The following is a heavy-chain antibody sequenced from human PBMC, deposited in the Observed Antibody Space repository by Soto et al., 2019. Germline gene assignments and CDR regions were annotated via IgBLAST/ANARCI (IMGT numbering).Heavy chain of an antibody. CDR1: GCTFSSYA. D-gene: IGHD2-15*01. CDR2: IIPIFGTA. CDR3: ARGGLLGFRDSHPWFDP. V-gene: IGHV1-69*13. J-gene: IGHJ5*02. Sequence: SVKVSCKASGCTFSSYAISWVRQAPGQGLEWMGGIIPIFGTANYAQKFQGRVTITADESTSTAYMELSSLRSEDTAVYYCARGGLLGFRDSHPWFDPWGQGTLVTVSS.